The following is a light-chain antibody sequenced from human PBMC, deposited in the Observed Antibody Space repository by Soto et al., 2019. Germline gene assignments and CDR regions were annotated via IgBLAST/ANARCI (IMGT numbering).Light chain of an antibody. J-gene: IGKJ5*01. CDR2: TAS. V-gene: IGKV3D-20*02. CDR1: QSVSRNY. Sequence: EIVLTQSPGTLSLSPGDGATLSCRVSQSVSRNYLAWYQQTPGQAHRLLIYTASRRATGIPARFSGSVSGTDFTLTISSLQPEDAAVYYCQQRSNWPPITFGQGTRLEIK. CDR3: QQRSNWPPIT.